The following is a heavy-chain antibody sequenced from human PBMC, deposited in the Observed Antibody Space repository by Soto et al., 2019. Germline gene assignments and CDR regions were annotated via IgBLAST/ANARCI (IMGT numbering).Heavy chain of an antibody. D-gene: IGHD1-7*01. CDR3: ARGSTGTRLRWDWFDP. J-gene: IGHJ5*02. CDR1: GFTFSDYY. V-gene: IGHV3-11*01. CDR2: ISSSGSTI. Sequence: PGVSLRLSCAASGFTFSDYYMSWIRQAPGKGLEWVSYISSSGSTIYYADSVKGRFTISRDNAKNSLYLQMNSLRAEDTAVYYCARGSTGTRLRWDWFDPCGQGTLVTVSS.